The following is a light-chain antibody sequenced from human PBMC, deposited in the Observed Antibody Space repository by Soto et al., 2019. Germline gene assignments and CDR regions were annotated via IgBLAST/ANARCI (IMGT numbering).Light chain of an antibody. CDR3: QQYGSSLLFT. J-gene: IGKJ3*01. CDR1: QSVSSSY. CDR2: GAS. V-gene: IGKV3-20*01. Sequence: EIVLTQSPGTLSLSPGERATLSCRASQSVSSSYLAWYQQKPGQAPRLLIYGASNRATGIPDRFSGSGSGTDFTLTISRLEPEDVAVYYCQQYGSSLLFTFGPGTKVDIK.